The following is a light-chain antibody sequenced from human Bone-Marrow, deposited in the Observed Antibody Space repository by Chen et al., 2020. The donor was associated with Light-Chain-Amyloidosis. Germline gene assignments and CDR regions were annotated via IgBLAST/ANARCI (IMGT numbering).Light chain of an antibody. J-gene: IGLJ2*01. CDR1: DLPTKY. Sequence: SYELTQPPSVSVSPGQTARITCSGDDLPTKYAYWYQQKPGQAPVLVIHRDTERPSGISERFSGSSSATSATLTISGFQAEDAADYPCQAADSSGTYEVIFGRGTKLTVL. CDR2: RDT. V-gene: IGLV3-25*03. CDR3: QAADSSGTYEVI.